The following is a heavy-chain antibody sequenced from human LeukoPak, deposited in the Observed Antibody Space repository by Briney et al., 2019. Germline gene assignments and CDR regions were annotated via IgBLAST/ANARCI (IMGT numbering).Heavy chain of an antibody. CDR2: MNSDGSII. CDR1: GFTFSSYA. Sequence: GGSLRLSCAASGFTFSSYAMSWVRQAPGKGLEGVSRMNSDGSIIEYRDSVKGRFTISRDNTKNTLNLQMDSLRVEDTAVYYCARGPTHGGSYYNDWGQGTLITVSS. V-gene: IGHV3-74*01. J-gene: IGHJ4*02. CDR3: ARGPTHGGSYYND. D-gene: IGHD1-26*01.